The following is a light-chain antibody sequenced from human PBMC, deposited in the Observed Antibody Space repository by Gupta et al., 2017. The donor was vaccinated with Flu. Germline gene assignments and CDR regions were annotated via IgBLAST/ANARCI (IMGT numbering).Light chain of an antibody. CDR3: QQYYTTPT. J-gene: IGKJ2*01. V-gene: IGKV4-1*01. Sequence: ILWSQSPDSLAVSLGASATINCKSSQSVLHSSINRNYLAWYQHKPGQSPKLLIYWASTRQSGVPDRFSGSGSGTDFTLTISGLQAEDVAVYYCQQYYTTPTFGQGTKLEIK. CDR2: WAS. CDR1: QSVLHSSINRNY.